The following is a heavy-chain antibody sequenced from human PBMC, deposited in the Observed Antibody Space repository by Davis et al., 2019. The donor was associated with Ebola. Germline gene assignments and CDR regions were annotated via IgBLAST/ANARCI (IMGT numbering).Heavy chain of an antibody. J-gene: IGHJ5*02. D-gene: IGHD3-10*01. CDR3: ARGRTMVRGDNWFDP. CDR1: GYTFTSYG. Sequence: ASVKVSCKASGYTFTSYGISWVRHAPGQGLEWMGWISAYNGNTNYAQKLQGRVTMTTDTSTSTAYMELRSLRSDDTAVYYCARGRTMVRGDNWFDPWGQGTLVTVSS. V-gene: IGHV1-18*01. CDR2: ISAYNGNT.